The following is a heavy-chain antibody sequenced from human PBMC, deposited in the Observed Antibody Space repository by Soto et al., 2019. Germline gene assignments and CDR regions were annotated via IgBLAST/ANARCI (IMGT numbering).Heavy chain of an antibody. D-gene: IGHD3-22*01. V-gene: IGHV1-46*01. CDR1: GYTLTNFY. J-gene: IGHJ4*02. CDR3: AKVQIELIVVPCPLDY. CDR2: INPNGGST. Sequence: GASVKVSCKASGYTLTNFYIHWVRQAPGQGLEWMGIINPNGGSTNYAHNFQGRVTITRDTSTSTVYMDLNSLRAEDTAVYYCAKVQIELIVVPCPLDYWGQGTLVTVSS.